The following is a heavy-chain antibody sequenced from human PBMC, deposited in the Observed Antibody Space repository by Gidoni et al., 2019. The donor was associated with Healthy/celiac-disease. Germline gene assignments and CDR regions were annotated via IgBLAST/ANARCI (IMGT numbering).Heavy chain of an antibody. CDR2: IYYSGST. CDR3: ARDVAEFDDSSGYYYLDY. J-gene: IGHJ4*02. CDR1: GGSISSGDYY. Sequence: QVQLQESGPGLVKPSQTLSLTCTVSGGSISSGDYYWSWIRQPPGKGLEWIGYIYYSGSTYYNPSLKSRVTISVDTSKNQFSLKLSSVTAADTAVYYCARDVAEFDDSSGYYYLDYWGQGTLVTVSS. D-gene: IGHD3-22*01. V-gene: IGHV4-30-4*01.